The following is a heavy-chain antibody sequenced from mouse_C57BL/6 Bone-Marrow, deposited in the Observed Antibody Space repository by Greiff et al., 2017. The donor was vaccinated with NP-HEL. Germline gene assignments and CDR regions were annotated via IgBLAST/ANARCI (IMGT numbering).Heavy chain of an antibody. D-gene: IGHD1-1*01. CDR2: FYPGGGSI. V-gene: IGHV1-62-2*01. CDR3: ARHGSKGGAMDY. Sequence: QVQLQQSGAELVKPGASVKLSCKASGYTFTDYTIHWVKQRPGQGLEWIGWFYPGGGSIKYNEKFKGKATLTADKSSSTAYMELSRLTAEDSAFYFCARHGSKGGAMDYWGQGTTVTVSS. CDR1: GYTFTDYT. J-gene: IGHJ4*01.